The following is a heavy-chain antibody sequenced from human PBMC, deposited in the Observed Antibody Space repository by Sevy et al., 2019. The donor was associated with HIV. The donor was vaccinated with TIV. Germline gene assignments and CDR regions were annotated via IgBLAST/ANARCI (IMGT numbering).Heavy chain of an antibody. V-gene: IGHV3-7*01. D-gene: IGHD3-10*01. CDR3: AKSYFGSGTSYGMDL. CDR1: GFTFRNFW. CDR2: IRQDGSEK. J-gene: IGHJ6*02. Sequence: GGSLRLSCAVSGFTFRNFWMSWVRQAPGKRLEWVANIRQDGSEKYDVDSVRGRFTSSRDNAKNSLFLQLNSLRADDTAIYYCAKSYFGSGTSYGMDLWGRGTTVTVSS.